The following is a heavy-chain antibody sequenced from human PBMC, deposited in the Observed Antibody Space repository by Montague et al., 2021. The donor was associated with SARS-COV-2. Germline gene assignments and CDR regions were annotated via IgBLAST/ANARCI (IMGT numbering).Heavy chain of an antibody. Sequence: SLRLSCATSGFTFSRNSMNWVRQAPGKGLEWVSTISSDTLHTFYAESVKGRFTISRDNAKNELYLQMNSLRAEDMAVNYCARGGEIDVWAPFGHWGQGTLVTVSS. CDR3: ARGGEIDVWAPFGH. CDR2: ISSDTLHT. CDR1: GFTFSRNS. V-gene: IGHV3-21*01. D-gene: IGHD3-16*01. J-gene: IGHJ4*02.